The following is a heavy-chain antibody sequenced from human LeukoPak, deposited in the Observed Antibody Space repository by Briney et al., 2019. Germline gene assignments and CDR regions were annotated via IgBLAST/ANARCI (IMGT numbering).Heavy chain of an antibody. CDR1: DFTFSSYG. Sequence: GGSLRLSCAASDFTFSSYGMNWVRQAPGKGLEWVSFVSSSSSYINYADSVKGRFTISRDDAKNSLYLQMNSLRAEETAVYYCARIGTDSWSGLYYGMDVWGQGTTVTVSS. J-gene: IGHJ6*02. CDR3: ARIGTDSWSGLYYGMDV. CDR2: VSSSSSYI. D-gene: IGHD3-3*01. V-gene: IGHV3-21*01.